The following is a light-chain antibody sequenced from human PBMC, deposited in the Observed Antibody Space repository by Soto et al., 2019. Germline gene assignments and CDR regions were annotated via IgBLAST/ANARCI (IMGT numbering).Light chain of an antibody. CDR1: SSDVGGYNY. V-gene: IGLV2-14*01. CDR2: EVS. CDR3: SSYTRISTVV. J-gene: IGLJ2*01. Sequence: QSALTQPASVSGSPGQSITISCTGTSSDVGGYNYVSWYQQHPGKVPKLMIYEVSYRPSGVSNRFSGSKSGNTASLTISGLQAEDEADYSCSSYTRISTVVFGGGTKLTVL.